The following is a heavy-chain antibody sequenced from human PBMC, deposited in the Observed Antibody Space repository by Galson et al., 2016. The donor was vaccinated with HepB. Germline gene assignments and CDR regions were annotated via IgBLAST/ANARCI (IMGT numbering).Heavy chain of an antibody. CDR3: VSDSYEFWRHPKNYHHYGLDV. V-gene: IGHV3-21*01. J-gene: IGHJ6*04. D-gene: IGHD3-3*01. Sequence: SLRLSCAGSGFGLQTQSMTWVRLAPGQGLEWVSSISSDSSHTFYVHAVKGRYTISRDNARNSLYLQLNSLRVEDTAVYWCVSDSYEFWRHPKNYHHYGLDVWGKGTTVIVSS. CDR2: ISSDSSHT. CDR1: GFGLQTQS.